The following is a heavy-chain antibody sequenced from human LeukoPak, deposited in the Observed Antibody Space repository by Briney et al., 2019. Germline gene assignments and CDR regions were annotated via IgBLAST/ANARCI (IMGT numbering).Heavy chain of an antibody. CDR1: GFTFSNYA. V-gene: IGHV3-23*01. J-gene: IGHJ5*02. CDR3: AKGQTNYDFWSGYHWFDP. Sequence: PGGSLRLSCGASGFTFSNYAMSWVRQAPGKGLEWVPAISGSGDSTYYADCVKGRFTISRDNSANTLYLQINSLRAEDTAVYYCAKGQTNYDFWSGYHWFDPWGQGTLVTVSS. D-gene: IGHD3-3*01. CDR2: ISGSGDST.